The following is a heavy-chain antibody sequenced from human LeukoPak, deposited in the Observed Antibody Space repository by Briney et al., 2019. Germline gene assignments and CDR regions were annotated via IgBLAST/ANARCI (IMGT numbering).Heavy chain of an antibody. Sequence: GASVKVSCKASGYTFTGYYMHWVRQAPGQGLEWMGRINPNSGGTNYAQKFQGRVTMTTDTSTSTAYMELRSLRSDDTAVYYCARGKNDFWSGYSPYYYYYGMDVWGQGTTVTVSS. D-gene: IGHD3-3*01. J-gene: IGHJ6*02. CDR2: INPNSGGT. V-gene: IGHV1-2*06. CDR3: ARGKNDFWSGYSPYYYYYGMDV. CDR1: GYTFTGYY.